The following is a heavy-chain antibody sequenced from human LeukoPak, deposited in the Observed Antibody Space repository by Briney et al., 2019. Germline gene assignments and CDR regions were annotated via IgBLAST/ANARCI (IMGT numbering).Heavy chain of an antibody. Sequence: SETLSLTCTVSGGSISSSSYYWGWIRQPPGKGLEWIGSIYYSGSTYYNPSLKSRVTISVDTSKNQFSLKLSSVTAADTAVYYCARARAGYSYGSFDPWGQGTLVTVSS. J-gene: IGHJ5*02. CDR2: IYYSGST. D-gene: IGHD5-18*01. CDR1: GGSISSSSYY. V-gene: IGHV4-39*07. CDR3: ARARAGYSYGSFDP.